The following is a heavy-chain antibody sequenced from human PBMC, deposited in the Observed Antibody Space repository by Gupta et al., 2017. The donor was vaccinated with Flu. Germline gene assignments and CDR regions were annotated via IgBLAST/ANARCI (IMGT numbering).Heavy chain of an antibody. CDR2: ISGSATST. Sequence: WSPQAPGKGREWVSVISGSATSTYYADSVKGRFTISRDNSNNMVYMQMNSLRVEDTAVYYCAKDRWGYCSGSKCYFDAFDFWGPGTVVTVSS. D-gene: IGHD2-15*01. CDR3: AKDRWGYCSGSKCYFDAFDF. J-gene: IGHJ3*01. V-gene: IGHV3-23*01.